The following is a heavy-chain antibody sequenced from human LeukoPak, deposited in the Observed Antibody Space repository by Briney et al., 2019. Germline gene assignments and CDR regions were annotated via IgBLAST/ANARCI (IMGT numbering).Heavy chain of an antibody. Sequence: GGSLRLSCAASGFXFNTNAMSWVRQAPGKGLEWVSAISGRTGGTYYTDSVKGRFTISRDNSKSTLYLQMDSLRAEDTAVYYCAKCGNSGCHLIDYWGQGTLVTVSS. V-gene: IGHV3-23*01. J-gene: IGHJ4*02. CDR3: AKCGNSGCHLIDY. CDR2: ISGRTGGT. CDR1: GFXFNTNA. D-gene: IGHD5-12*01.